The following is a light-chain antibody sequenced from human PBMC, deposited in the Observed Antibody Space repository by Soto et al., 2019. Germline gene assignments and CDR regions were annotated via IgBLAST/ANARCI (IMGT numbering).Light chain of an antibody. J-gene: IGKJ1*01. CDR1: LNIREE. V-gene: IGKV1-17*01. Sequence: IPVTQSPSSLSASVGDIVTITCRASLNIREELDWYQQKPGKAPKRLIYDTTTLQSWVPSRLSGDGSGTEFTLTISSLQSEDFATDCCLQHKSYPWTFGQGNKVE. CDR2: DTT. CDR3: LQHKSYPWT.